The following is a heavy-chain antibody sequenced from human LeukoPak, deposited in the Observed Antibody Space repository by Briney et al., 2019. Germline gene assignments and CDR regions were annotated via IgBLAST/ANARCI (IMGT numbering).Heavy chain of an antibody. V-gene: IGHV4-39*07. CDR3: AREVWYDILTGYYFDY. J-gene: IGHJ4*02. CDR1: GGSISSSNYY. Sequence: SETLSLTCTVSGGSISSSNYYWGWIRQPPGKGLEWIGNIYYGGSSYYNPSLQSRVTISLDTSKNQFSLKLRSVTAADTAVYYCAREVWYDILTGYYFDYWGQGTLVTVSS. CDR2: IYYGGSS. D-gene: IGHD3-9*01.